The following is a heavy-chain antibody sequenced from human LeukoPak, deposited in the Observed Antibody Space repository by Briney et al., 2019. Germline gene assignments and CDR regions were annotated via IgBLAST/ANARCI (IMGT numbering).Heavy chain of an antibody. D-gene: IGHD4-17*01. CDR3: ATYYGDYVGWFDP. V-gene: IGHV4-30-4*01. Sequence: SETLSLTCTVSGGSISSGDYYWSWIRQPPGKGLEWIGYIYYSGSTYYNPSLKSRVTISVDTSKNQFSLKLSPVTAADTAVYYCATYYGDYVGWFDPWGQGTLVTVSS. CDR2: IYYSGST. J-gene: IGHJ5*02. CDR1: GGSISSGDYY.